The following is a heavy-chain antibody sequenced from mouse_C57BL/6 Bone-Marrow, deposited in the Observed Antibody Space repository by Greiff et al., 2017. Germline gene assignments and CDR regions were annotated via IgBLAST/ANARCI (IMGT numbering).Heavy chain of an antibody. CDR2: IYPSDSET. CDR1: GYTFTSYW. D-gene: IGHD1-1*01. J-gene: IGHJ1*03. V-gene: IGHV1-52*01. CDR3: SRDRYYYRSSLWYFGV. Sequence: QVQLQQPGAELVRPGSSVKLSCKASGYTFTSYWMHWVKQRPIQGLEWIGNIYPSDSETHYNQKFKDKATLTVDKSSSTAYMQLSSLTSEDSAVYYCSRDRYYYRSSLWYFGVWGTGTTVTVSS.